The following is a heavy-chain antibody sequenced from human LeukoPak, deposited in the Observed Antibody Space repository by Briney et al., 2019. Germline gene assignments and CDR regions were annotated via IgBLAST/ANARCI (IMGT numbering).Heavy chain of an antibody. CDR2: VSGSGGST. J-gene: IGHJ3*02. Sequence: GGSLRLSCAASGFTFSSFAMTWVRQAPGKGLEWVSVVSGSGGSTYYADSVKGRFTISRDNSKNTLYLQMNSLRAEDTAVYYCAKDWYYYDSSGYSPDAFDIWXXG. V-gene: IGHV3-23*01. CDR1: GFTFSSFA. D-gene: IGHD3-22*01. CDR3: AKDWYYYDSSGYSPDAFDI.